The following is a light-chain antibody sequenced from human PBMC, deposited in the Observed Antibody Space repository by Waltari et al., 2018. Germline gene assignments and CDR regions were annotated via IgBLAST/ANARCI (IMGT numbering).Light chain of an antibody. CDR2: EVR. CDR3: TSYAGSNRWV. J-gene: IGLJ3*02. V-gene: IGLV2-8*01. Sequence: WWPHHPGKAPNRIIYEVRKRPAAVPYRFSSSKSANAASLTVSGLQAEDEADYYCTSYAGSNRWVFGGGTKLTVL.